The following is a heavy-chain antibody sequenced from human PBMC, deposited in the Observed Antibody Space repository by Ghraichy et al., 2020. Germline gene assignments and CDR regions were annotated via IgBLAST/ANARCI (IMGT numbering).Heavy chain of an antibody. V-gene: IGHV3-30*18. CDR3: AKEYSTTVVTPFDY. J-gene: IGHJ4*02. CDR1: GFTFSSYG. Sequence: GGSLRLSCAASGFTFSSYGMHWVRQAPGKGLEWVAVISYDGSNKYYADSVKGRFTISRDNSKNTLYLQMNSLRAEDTAVYYCAKEYSTTVVTPFDYWGQGTLVTVSS. CDR2: ISYDGSNK. D-gene: IGHD4-23*01.